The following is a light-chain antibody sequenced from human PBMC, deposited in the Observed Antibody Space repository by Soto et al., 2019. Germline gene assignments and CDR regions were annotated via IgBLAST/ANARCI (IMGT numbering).Light chain of an antibody. CDR2: EVT. CDR1: SSDVGDYKY. CDR3: SSYTTNNTLV. J-gene: IGLJ1*01. V-gene: IGLV2-14*01. Sequence: QSALTQPASVSGSPGQSITISCTGTSSDVGDYKYVSWYQQHPGKAPKALIAEVTKRPSGVSDRFSGSKSGNTASLTISGLQAEDEDDYYCSSYTTNNTLVFGTGTKLTVL.